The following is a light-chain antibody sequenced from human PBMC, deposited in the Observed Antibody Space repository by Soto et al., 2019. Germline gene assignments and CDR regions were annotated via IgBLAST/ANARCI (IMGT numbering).Light chain of an antibody. Sequence: QSALTQPRSVSGSPGQSVTISCTGTSSDVGNYNYVSWYQQHPGKAPKLMIYDVSKRPSGVPHRFSGSKSGNTASLTISGLQAEDEADYYCCSYAGSYTFVFGAGTKLTVL. V-gene: IGLV2-11*01. CDR1: SSDVGNYNY. CDR3: CSYAGSYTFV. J-gene: IGLJ1*01. CDR2: DVS.